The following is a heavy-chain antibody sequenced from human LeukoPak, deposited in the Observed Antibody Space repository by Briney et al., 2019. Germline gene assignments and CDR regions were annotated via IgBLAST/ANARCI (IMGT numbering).Heavy chain of an antibody. J-gene: IGHJ4*02. CDR1: GDSINRSSNY. V-gene: IGHV4-39*01. Sequence: SETLSLTCTVSGDSINRSSNYWGWIRQPPGKGLEWIVSIYYSSNTYYNPSLKSRVTMSVYTAKNQFSLRLRSVTAADTAVYYCARVPLYKMDRSNYYYGLTYFDYWGQGTLVTVSS. D-gene: IGHD3-22*01. CDR2: IYYSSNT. CDR3: ARVPLYKMDRSNYYYGLTYFDY.